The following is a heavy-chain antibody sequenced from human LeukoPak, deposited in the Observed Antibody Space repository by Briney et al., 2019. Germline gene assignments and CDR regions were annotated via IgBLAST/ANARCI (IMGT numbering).Heavy chain of an antibody. J-gene: IGHJ4*02. CDR2: ISSSGSTK. D-gene: IGHD2/OR15-2a*01. CDR1: GFTFSSYA. V-gene: IGHV3-48*01. Sequence: PGGSLRLSCAASGFTFSSYAMSWVRQAPGKGLEWVSYISSSGSTKYYADPVKGRFTISRDNARNSLYLQMNSLRAEDTAVYFCARGGLSIMGYWGQGTLVTVSS. CDR3: ARGGLSIMGY.